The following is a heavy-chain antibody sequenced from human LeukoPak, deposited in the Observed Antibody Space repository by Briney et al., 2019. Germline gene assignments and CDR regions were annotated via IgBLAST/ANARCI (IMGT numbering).Heavy chain of an antibody. V-gene: IGHV3-48*04. CDR3: ARGSLWFGELSYYYGMDV. J-gene: IGHJ6*02. CDR2: ISSSGSTI. D-gene: IGHD3-10*01. CDR1: GFTFSSYG. Sequence: PGGSLRLSCAASGFTFSSYGMHWVRQAPGKGLEWVSYISSSGSTIYYADSVKGRFTISRDNAKNSLYLQMNSLRAEDTAVYYCARGSLWFGELSYYYGMDVWGQGTTVTVSS.